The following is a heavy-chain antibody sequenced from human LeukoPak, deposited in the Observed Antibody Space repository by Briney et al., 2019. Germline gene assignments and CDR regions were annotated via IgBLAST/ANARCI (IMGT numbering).Heavy chain of an antibody. CDR1: GFTFSSYE. Sequence: GGSLRLSCAASGFTFSSYEMNWVRQAPGKGLEWVSYISSSGSTIYYADSVKGRFTISRDNAKNSLYLQMNSLRAEDTAVYYCASGMRSGSYYNSFDYWGQGTLVTVSS. CDR2: ISSSGSTI. CDR3: ASGMRSGSYYNSFDY. D-gene: IGHD3-10*01. V-gene: IGHV3-48*03. J-gene: IGHJ4*02.